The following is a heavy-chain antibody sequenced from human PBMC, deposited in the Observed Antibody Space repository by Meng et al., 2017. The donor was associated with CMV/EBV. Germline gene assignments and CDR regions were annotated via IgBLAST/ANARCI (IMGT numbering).Heavy chain of an antibody. V-gene: IGHV3-74*01. CDR3: ARPYTGASTLPF. Sequence: GGSLRLSCAASGFTFRDYWMHWVRQSPGKGLVWVSRINNDGNTVDYADSVTGRFTISRDNTKNTLYLQMNSLRAEDTAVYYCARPYTGASTLPFWGQGTLVTVSS. J-gene: IGHJ4*02. CDR2: INNDGNTV. D-gene: IGHD1-26*01. CDR1: GFTFRDYW.